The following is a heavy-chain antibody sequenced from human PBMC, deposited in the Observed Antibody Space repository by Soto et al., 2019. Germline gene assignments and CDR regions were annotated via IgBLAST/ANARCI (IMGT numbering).Heavy chain of an antibody. V-gene: IGHV3-30*18. CDR1: GFTFSSYG. J-gene: IGHJ4*02. CDR3: AKEDQGTIAVAGTPDDY. D-gene: IGHD6-19*01. CDR2: ISYDGIYK. Sequence: QVQLVESGGGVVQPGRSLRLSCTGSGFTFSSYGIHWVRQAPGEGLEWVATISYDGIYKYTADSVNGRFIISRDNSKTAVHLQMNSLRAEDTAVYYCAKEDQGTIAVAGTPDDYWGQGTPVTVSS.